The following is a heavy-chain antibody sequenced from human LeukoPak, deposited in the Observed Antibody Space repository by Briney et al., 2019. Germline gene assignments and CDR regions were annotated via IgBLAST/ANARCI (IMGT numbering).Heavy chain of an antibody. CDR1: GFTVSSNY. D-gene: IGHD3-10*01. V-gene: IGHV3-53*01. CDR2: IYSGGNT. J-gene: IGHJ4*02. CDR3: VRDPDGSGQLPLDH. Sequence: GGSLRLSCAASGFTVSSNYMNWVRPAPGKGLDWVSIIYSGGNTDYADSVKGRFTISRDNSKNTLYLQMNSLRAEDTAVYYCVRDPDGSGQLPLDHWGQGTLVTVSS.